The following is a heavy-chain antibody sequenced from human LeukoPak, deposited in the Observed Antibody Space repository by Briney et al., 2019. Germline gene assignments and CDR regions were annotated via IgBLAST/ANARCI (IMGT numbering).Heavy chain of an antibody. CDR3: AADPISSYYYGSGSFDY. D-gene: IGHD3-10*01. V-gene: IGHV1-58*01. Sequence: GASVKVSCKASGFTFTSSAVQWVRQARGQRPEWIGWIVVGSGNTNYAQKFQERVTITRDMSTSTAYMGLSSLRSEDTAVYYCAADPISSYYYGSGSFDYWGQGTLVTVSS. J-gene: IGHJ4*02. CDR2: IVVGSGNT. CDR1: GFTFTSSA.